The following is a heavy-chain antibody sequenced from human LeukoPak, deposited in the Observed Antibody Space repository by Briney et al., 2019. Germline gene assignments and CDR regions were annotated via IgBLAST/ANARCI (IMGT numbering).Heavy chain of an antibody. Sequence: SETLSLTCTVSGGSISSSSYYWGWIRQPPGKGLEWIGSIYYSGSTYYNPSLKSRVTISVDTSKNQFSLKLSSVTAADTAVYYCARGGGWPTGYYYYMDVWGKGTTVTISS. J-gene: IGHJ6*03. CDR3: ARGGGWPTGYYYYMDV. V-gene: IGHV4-39*07. D-gene: IGHD6-19*01. CDR2: IYYSGST. CDR1: GGSISSSSYY.